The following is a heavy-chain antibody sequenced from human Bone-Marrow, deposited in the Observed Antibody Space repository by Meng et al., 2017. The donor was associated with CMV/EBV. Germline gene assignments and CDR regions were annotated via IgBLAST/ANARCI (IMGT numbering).Heavy chain of an antibody. CDR3: ARVMSYGAQGLYYGMDV. V-gene: IGHV3-11*01. J-gene: IGHJ6*02. Sequence: GRALRLSCAAYGFTFSNAWMSWVRQAPGKGLEWVSYISSSGGTIYHADSVKGRFAISRDNAKNSPYLRMNSLRAHDTAVYYCARVMSYGAQGLYYGMDVWGQGTTVTVSS. D-gene: IGHD4-17*01. CDR1: GFTFSNAW. CDR2: ISSSGGTI.